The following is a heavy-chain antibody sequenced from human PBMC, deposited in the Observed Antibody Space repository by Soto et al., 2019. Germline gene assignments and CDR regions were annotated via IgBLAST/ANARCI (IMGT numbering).Heavy chain of an antibody. Sequence: QPGGSLRLSCAASGFTFSSYAMSWVRQAPGKGLEWVSAISGSGGSTYYADSVKGRFTISRDNSKNTLYLQMNSLRAEDTAVYYCAGITIFGVVTPSRYYGMDVWGQGTTVTVSS. D-gene: IGHD3-3*01. CDR3: AGITIFGVVTPSRYYGMDV. CDR2: ISGSGGST. V-gene: IGHV3-23*01. J-gene: IGHJ6*02. CDR1: GFTFSSYA.